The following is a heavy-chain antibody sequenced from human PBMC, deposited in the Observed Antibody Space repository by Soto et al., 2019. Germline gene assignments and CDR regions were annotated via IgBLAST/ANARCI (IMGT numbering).Heavy chain of an antibody. CDR2: ISYDGSNK. D-gene: IGHD2-8*02. Sequence: QVQLVESGGGVVQPGRSLRLSCAASGFTFSSYGMHWVRQAPGKGLEWVAVISYDGSNKYYADSVKGRFTIYRDNSKNTLYLQMNSLRAEDTAVSYCAKALLVRNFDYWGQGTLVTVSS. CDR1: GFTFSSYG. J-gene: IGHJ4*02. CDR3: AKALLVRNFDY. V-gene: IGHV3-30*18.